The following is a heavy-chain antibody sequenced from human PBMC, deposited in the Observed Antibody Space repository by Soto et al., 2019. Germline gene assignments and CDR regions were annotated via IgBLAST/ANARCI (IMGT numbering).Heavy chain of an antibody. D-gene: IGHD6-6*01. V-gene: IGHV5-10-1*01. CDR2: IDPSDSYT. Sequence: HGESLKISCKGSGYSFTTYWIIWVRQMPGKGLEWMGRIDPSDSYTTYSPSFQGHVTITADESTSTAYMELSSLRSEDTAVYYCASDSSSEFYYYGMDVWGQGTTVTVSS. CDR1: GYSFTTYW. CDR3: ASDSSSEFYYYGMDV. J-gene: IGHJ6*02.